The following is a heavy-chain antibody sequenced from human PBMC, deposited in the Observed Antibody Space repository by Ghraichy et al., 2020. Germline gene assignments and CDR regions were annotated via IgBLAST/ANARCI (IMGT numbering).Heavy chain of an antibody. CDR3: ARGASGSYSFGSGYFDY. CDR1: GFTFSSYS. D-gene: IGHD1-26*01. Sequence: GGSLRLSCAASGFTFSSYSMNWVRQAPGKGLEWVSSISSSSSYIYYADSVKVRFTISRDNAKNSLYLQMNSLRAEDTAVYYCARGASGSYSFGSGYFDYWGQGTLVTVSS. V-gene: IGHV3-21*01. CDR2: ISSSSSYI. J-gene: IGHJ4*02.